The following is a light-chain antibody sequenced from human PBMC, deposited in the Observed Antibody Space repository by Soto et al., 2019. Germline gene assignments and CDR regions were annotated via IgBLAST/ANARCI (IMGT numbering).Light chain of an antibody. CDR1: SSDVGYYNY. CDR2: EVS. J-gene: IGLJ1*01. CDR3: SSYAGSKNFV. V-gene: IGLV2-8*01. Sequence: QSARTQPPSASGSPGQSVTISCTGTSSDVGYYNYVSWYQHHPGKAPKLMIFEVSKRPSGVPDRFSGSKSGNTASLTVSGLQAEDEADYYCSSYAGSKNFVFGPGTKLTVL.